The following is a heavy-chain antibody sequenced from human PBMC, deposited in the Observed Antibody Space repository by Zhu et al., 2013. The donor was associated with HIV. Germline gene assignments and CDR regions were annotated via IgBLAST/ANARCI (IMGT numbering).Heavy chain of an antibody. V-gene: IGHV4-34*01. CDR1: GGSFSGYY. Sequence: QVQLQQWGAGLLKPSETLSLTCAVYGGSFSGYYWSWIRQPPGKGLEWIGEINHSGSTNYNPSLKSRVTISVDTSKNQFSLKLSSVTAADTAVYYCARHNTAMAIDYWGQGTPGPPSPQ. CDR2: INHSGST. D-gene: IGHD5-18*01. J-gene: IGHJ4*02. CDR3: ARHNTAMAIDY.